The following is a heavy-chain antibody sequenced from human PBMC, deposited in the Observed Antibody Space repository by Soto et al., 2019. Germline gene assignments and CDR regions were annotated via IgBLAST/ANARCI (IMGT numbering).Heavy chain of an antibody. CDR2: INTYNGNT. CDR1: GYTFTSYG. J-gene: IGHJ6*02. V-gene: IGHV1-18*01. D-gene: IGHD3-16*01. Sequence: QVKLVQSGAEVKNPGASVKVSCKTSGYTFTSYGIGWARQAPGQGLEWMGWINTYNGNTNYAQNLQRRVPLTTDTSTSTAYMELRSLRSNDTAIYYCAMVDVYVTPSPQDVWGQGTTVTVSS. CDR3: AMVDVYVTPSPQDV.